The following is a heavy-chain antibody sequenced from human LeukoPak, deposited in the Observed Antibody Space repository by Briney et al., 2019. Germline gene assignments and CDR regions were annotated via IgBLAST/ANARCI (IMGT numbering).Heavy chain of an antibody. V-gene: IGHV1-69*05. J-gene: IGHJ3*02. D-gene: IGHD5-18*01. CDR3: ARTKGYSYGYRSAFDI. CDR1: GGTFSSYA. CDR2: IIPIFGTA. Sequence: GASVKVSCKASGGTFSSYAISWVRQAPGQGLEWMGGIIPIFGTANYAQKFQSRVTITTDESTSTAYMELSSLRSEDTAVYYCARTKGYSYGYRSAFDIWGQGTMVTVSS.